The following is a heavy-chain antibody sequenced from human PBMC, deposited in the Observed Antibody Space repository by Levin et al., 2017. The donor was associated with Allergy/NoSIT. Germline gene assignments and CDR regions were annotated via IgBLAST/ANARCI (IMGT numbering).Heavy chain of an antibody. J-gene: IGHJ4*02. V-gene: IGHV3-23*01. CDR2: ISGSGGST. CDR3: AKDIPYYDFWSGYSDY. Sequence: GESLKISCAASGFTFSSYAMSWVRQAPGKGLEWVSAISGSGGSTYYADSVKGRFTISRDNSKNTLYLQMNSLRAEDTAVYYCAKDIPYYDFWSGYSDYWGQGTLVTVSS. CDR1: GFTFSSYA. D-gene: IGHD3-3*01.